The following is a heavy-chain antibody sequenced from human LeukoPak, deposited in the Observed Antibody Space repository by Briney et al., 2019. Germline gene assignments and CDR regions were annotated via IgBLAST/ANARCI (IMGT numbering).Heavy chain of an antibody. CDR3: VKRGDYYDSSGYYNVGDS. D-gene: IGHD3-22*01. CDR2: ISGDGGST. V-gene: IGHV3-43*02. J-gene: IGHJ5*01. Sequence: GPLRLSCAASGFTFHEHAMHWVRQDPGKGLEWVSLISGDGGSTYYADSVKGRFTISRDNSKDSLYLQMNSLRTEDTALYYCVKRGDYYDSSGYYNVGDSWGQGTLVTVSS. CDR1: GFTFHEHA.